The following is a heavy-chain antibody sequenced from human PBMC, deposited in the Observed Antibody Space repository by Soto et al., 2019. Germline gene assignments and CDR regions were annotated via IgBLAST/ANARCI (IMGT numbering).Heavy chain of an antibody. J-gene: IGHJ6*02. CDR2: IIPIFGTA. V-gene: IGHV1-69*13. Sequence: SVKVSCKASGGTFSSYAISWVRQAPGQGLEWMGGIIPIFGTANYAQKFQGRVTITADESTSTAYMELSSLRSEDTAVYYCARHDCISTSCYYYYYYGMDAWGQGTTVTVS. CDR3: ARHDCISTSCYYYYYYGMDA. D-gene: IGHD2-2*01. CDR1: GGTFSSYA.